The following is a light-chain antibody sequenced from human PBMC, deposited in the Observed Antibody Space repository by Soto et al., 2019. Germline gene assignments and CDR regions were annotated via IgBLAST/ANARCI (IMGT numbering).Light chain of an antibody. CDR2: EES. J-gene: IGKJ4*01. Sequence: DIHLTQSPSFLSASVGDRVTITCRPSQAVPNNMAWYQQKPGKPPKLLIYEESTLHSGVPSRFSGRKSGTQFTLTIDSLQPEDCATYYCQHVKTYPRTFGGGTKVEIK. V-gene: IGKV1-9*01. CDR1: QAVPNN. CDR3: QHVKTYPRT.